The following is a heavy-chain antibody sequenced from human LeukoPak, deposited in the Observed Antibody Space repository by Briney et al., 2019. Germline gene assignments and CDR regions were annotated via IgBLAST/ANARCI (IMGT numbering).Heavy chain of an antibody. CDR3: ARRLTGYSSGWYGVFDY. J-gene: IGHJ4*02. CDR1: GFTVSSNY. CDR2: IYSGGST. Sequence: PGGSLRLSCAASGFTVSSNYMSWVRQAPGKGLEWVSVIYSGGSTYYADSVKGRFTISRDNSKNTLYLKMNSLRAEDTAVYYCARRLTGYSSGWYGVFDYWGQGTLVTVSS. V-gene: IGHV3-66*02. D-gene: IGHD6-19*01.